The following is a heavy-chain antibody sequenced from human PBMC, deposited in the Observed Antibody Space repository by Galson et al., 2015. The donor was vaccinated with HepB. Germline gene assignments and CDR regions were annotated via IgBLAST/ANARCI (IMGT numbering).Heavy chain of an antibody. J-gene: IGHJ4*02. CDR1: GYSFTGYY. V-gene: IGHV1-2*06. CDR3: ARAIRGYSGYSTDFDY. Sequence: SVKVSCKASGYSFTGYYIHWVRQAPGQGLEWVGRSNPNSGDTNYAHKFQGRVTMTRDTSISTVYMEVSGLRSDDTAVYYCARAIRGYSGYSTDFDYWGQGTLVTVSS. CDR2: SNPNSGDT. D-gene: IGHD5-12*01.